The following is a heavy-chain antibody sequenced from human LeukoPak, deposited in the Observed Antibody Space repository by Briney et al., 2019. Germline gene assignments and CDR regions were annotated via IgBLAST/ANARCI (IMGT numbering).Heavy chain of an antibody. D-gene: IGHD6-13*01. V-gene: IGHV1-18*01. CDR3: ARDSPYSSSSLGFDF. J-gene: IGHJ4*02. Sequence: ASVKVSCKASGYKFTSFGVSWVRQAPGQGLQWMGWISGYNGNTNFAQKFQGRVTMTTDTSTSTAYMELRSLGSDDTAVYYCARDSPYSSSSLGFDFWGQGTLVTVSS. CDR1: GYKFTSFG. CDR2: ISGYNGNT.